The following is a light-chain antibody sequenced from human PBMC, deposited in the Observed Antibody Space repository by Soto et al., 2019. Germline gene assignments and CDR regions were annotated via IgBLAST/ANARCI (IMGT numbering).Light chain of an antibody. J-gene: IGKJ1*01. Sequence: EIVMTQSPATLSVSPGERATLSCGASQTVRSNLAWFQQKPDQAPRLLIYDASTRATGIPARFSGSGSGTEFTLTISSLQSEDLAVYYCQQYNNWPRTFGQGTKVEI. V-gene: IGKV3-15*01. CDR1: QTVRSN. CDR3: QQYNNWPRT. CDR2: DAS.